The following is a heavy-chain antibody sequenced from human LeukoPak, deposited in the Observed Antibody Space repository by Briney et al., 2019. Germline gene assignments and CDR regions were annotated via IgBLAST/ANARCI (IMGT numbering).Heavy chain of an antibody. J-gene: IGHJ4*02. CDR1: GYTFTGHY. V-gene: IGHV1-2*02. Sequence: ASVKVSCKASGYTFTGHYMHWVRQAPGQGLEWMGWINPNSGGTNYAQKFQGRVTMTRDTSISTAYMELSRLRSDDTAVYYCARAEIRPTYYYDSSGYSLDYWGQGTLVTVSS. CDR3: ARAEIRPTYYYDSSGYSLDY. D-gene: IGHD3-22*01. CDR2: INPNSGGT.